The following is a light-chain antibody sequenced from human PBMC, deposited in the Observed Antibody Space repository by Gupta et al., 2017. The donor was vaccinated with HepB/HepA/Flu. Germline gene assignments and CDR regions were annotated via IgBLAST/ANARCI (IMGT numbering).Light chain of an antibody. CDR2: ENN. Sequence: GSSSNIGNNYVSWYQKLPGTAPKLLIYENNKRPSGIPDRFSGSKSGTSATLGITGLQTGDEADYYCGTWDSSLSRWVFGGGTKLTVL. CDR1: SSNIGNNY. V-gene: IGLV1-51*02. J-gene: IGLJ2*01. CDR3: GTWDSSLSRWV.